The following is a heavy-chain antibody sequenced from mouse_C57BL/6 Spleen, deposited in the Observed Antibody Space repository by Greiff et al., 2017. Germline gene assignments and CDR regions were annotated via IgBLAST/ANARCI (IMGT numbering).Heavy chain of an antibody. Sequence: QVQLQQSGPELVKPGASVKISCKASGYSFTSYYIHWVKQRPGQGLEWIGWIYPGSGNTKYNEKFKGKATLTADTSSSTAYMQLSSLTSDDSAVYYCARSGITTVVAHWYFDVWGTGTTVTVSS. CDR2: IYPGSGNT. V-gene: IGHV1-66*01. J-gene: IGHJ1*03. CDR3: ARSGITTVVAHWYFDV. D-gene: IGHD1-1*01. CDR1: GYSFTSYY.